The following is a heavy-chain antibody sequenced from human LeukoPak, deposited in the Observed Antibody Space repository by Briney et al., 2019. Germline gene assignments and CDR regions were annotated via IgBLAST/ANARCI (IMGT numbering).Heavy chain of an antibody. Sequence: SETLSLACTVSGGSISSYYWSWIRQPPGKGLEWIGYIYYSGSTKYKPSLKSRVTISVDTSKNQFSLKLSSVTAADTAVYYCARGRFLDAFDIWGQGTMVTVSS. CDR1: GGSISSYY. J-gene: IGHJ3*02. V-gene: IGHV4-59*01. CDR3: ARGRFLDAFDI. CDR2: IYYSGST. D-gene: IGHD3-3*01.